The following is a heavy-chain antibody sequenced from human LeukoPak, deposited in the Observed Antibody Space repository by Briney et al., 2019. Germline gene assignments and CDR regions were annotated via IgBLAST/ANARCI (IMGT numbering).Heavy chain of an antibody. CDR2: IIPIFGTA. V-gene: IGHV1-69*13. Sequence: SVKVSCKASGGTFSSYAISWVRQARGQGLEWMGGIIPIFGTANYAQKFQGRVTITADESTSTAYMELSSLRSEDTAVYYCARNIVVVLAASLSPFDPWGQGTLVTVSS. CDR1: GGTFSSYA. D-gene: IGHD2-15*01. J-gene: IGHJ5*02. CDR3: ARNIVVVLAASLSPFDP.